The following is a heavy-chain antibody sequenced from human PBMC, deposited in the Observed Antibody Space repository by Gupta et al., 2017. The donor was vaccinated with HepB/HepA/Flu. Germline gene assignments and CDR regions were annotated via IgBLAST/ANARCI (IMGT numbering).Heavy chain of an antibody. V-gene: IGHV1-69*06. Sequence: QVQLVQSGAEVKKPGSSVKVSCKASGGTFSTYGSWVRQAPGQGLEWMGGIIPMSGTADYAQKFQGTVTITADKFTSTAYMELRSLRSEDTAVYYCAKGRATVTTKHHYYYYMDVWGEGTTVTVSS. CDR2: IIPMSGTA. CDR3: AKGRATVTTKHHYYYYMDV. D-gene: IGHD4-11*01. CDR1: GGTFSTYG. J-gene: IGHJ6*03.